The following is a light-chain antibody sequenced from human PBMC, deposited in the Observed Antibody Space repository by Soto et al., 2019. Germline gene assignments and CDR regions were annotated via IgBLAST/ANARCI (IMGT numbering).Light chain of an antibody. CDR2: GAS. V-gene: IGKV3-15*01. Sequence: EIVLTQSPGTLSLSPGERATLSCRASQSVSSSYLAWYQQKPGQAPRLLIYGASTRATGIPARFSGSGSGTDFTLTISSLQSEDFAVYSRQHYNYLSLTFGGGTKVDIK. CDR1: QSVSSSY. J-gene: IGKJ4*01. CDR3: QHYNYLSLT.